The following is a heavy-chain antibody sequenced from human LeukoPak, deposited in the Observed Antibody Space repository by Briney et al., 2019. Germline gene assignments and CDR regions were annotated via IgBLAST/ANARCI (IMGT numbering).Heavy chain of an antibody. Sequence: SETLSLTCTVSGGSISSGNYHWTWIRQPAGKGLEWIGRIYTRGNPNYNPSLKSRVTISVDTSKNQFSLKLSSVTAADTAVYYCAREATTAGSDFYYYYMDVWGKGTTVTISS. V-gene: IGHV4-61*02. CDR2: IYTRGNP. CDR3: AREATTAGSDFYYYYMDV. J-gene: IGHJ6*03. D-gene: IGHD6-13*01. CDR1: GGSISSGNYH.